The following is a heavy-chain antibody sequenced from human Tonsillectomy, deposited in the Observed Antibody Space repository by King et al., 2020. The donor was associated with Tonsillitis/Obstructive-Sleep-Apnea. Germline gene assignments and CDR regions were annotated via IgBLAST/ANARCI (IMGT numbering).Heavy chain of an antibody. CDR3: AKDAPWSGYDGMDV. CDR1: GFTFSSYA. CDR2: ISYDGSNK. V-gene: IGHV3-30*18. D-gene: IGHD3-3*01. Sequence: VQLVESGGGVVQPGRSLRLSCAASGFTFSSYAMHWVRQAPGKGLEWVAVISYDGSNKYFADSVKGRFTISRDNSKNTLYLQMNSLRAEDTAVYYCAKDAPWSGYDGMDVWGQGTTVTVSS. J-gene: IGHJ6*02.